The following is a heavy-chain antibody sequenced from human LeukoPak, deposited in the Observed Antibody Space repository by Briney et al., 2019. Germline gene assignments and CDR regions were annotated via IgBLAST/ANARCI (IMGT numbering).Heavy chain of an antibody. V-gene: IGHV1-46*01. D-gene: IGHD3-10*01. J-gene: IGHJ4*02. CDR1: GYTFTSYY. CDR2: INPSGGST. Sequence: GSAKVSCKASGYTFTSYYMHWVRHAPGQGLEWMGIINPSGGSTSYAQKFQGGVTMTTDTSTSTVYMQQRSIRSETTDVYCCARFCGSGDYFDYWGQGTLVTVSS. CDR3: ARFCGSGDYFDY.